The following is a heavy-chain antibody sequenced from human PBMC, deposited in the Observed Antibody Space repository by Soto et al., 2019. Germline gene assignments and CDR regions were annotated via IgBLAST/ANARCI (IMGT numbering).Heavy chain of an antibody. CDR1: GFTFNIFA. J-gene: IGHJ3*02. V-gene: IGHV3-23*01. CDR2: ISGSGEST. D-gene: IGHD6-13*01. CDR3: ANDTSSWPWDAFDI. Sequence: GGSLRLSCAASGFTFNIFAMGWVRQAPGQGLEWVSGISGSGESTYFADSVKGRFTISRDDSKNTVHLQLNSLKAEDTAVYYCANDTSSWPWDAFDIWGQGTMVTVSS.